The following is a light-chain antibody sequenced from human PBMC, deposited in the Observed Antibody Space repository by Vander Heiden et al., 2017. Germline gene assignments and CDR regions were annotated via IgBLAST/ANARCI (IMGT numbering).Light chain of an antibody. V-gene: IGLV4-60*02. CDR3: ETWDSNTRV. J-gene: IGLJ2*01. CDR2: LEGSGSY. CDR1: NGHSSYI. Sequence: QPVLTQSSSASASLGSSVKLTCTLSNGHSSYIIAWHQQQPGKAPRYLMKLEGSGSYNKGSGVPDRFSGSSSGADRYLTISNLQFEDEADYYCETWDSNTRVFGGGTKLTVL.